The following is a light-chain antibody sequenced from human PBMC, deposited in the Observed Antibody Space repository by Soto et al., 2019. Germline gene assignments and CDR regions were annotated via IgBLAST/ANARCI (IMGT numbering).Light chain of an antibody. Sequence: ILMTQPPATLSVSPGERATLSCRASRSVSNNLAWYQQKPGQAPRLLIYDASTRATGIPARFSGSGSGTEFTLTISGLQSEDFAVYYCQQYNNWPPWTFGQGTKVEIK. V-gene: IGKV3-15*01. CDR2: DAS. J-gene: IGKJ1*01. CDR1: RSVSNN. CDR3: QQYNNWPPWT.